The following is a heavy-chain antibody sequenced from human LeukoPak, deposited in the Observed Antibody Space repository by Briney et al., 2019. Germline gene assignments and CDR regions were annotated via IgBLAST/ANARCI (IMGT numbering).Heavy chain of an antibody. CDR1: GYTFTNYD. Sequence: ASVKVSCKASGYTFTNYDINWVRQATGQGLEWMGWINPNSGNTGYAQKFQGRVTITRNTSISTAYMELRSLRSDDTAVYYCAFSSYYLQGNYYYMDVWGKGTTVTVSS. CDR3: AFSSYYLQGNYYYMDV. CDR2: INPNSGNT. V-gene: IGHV1-8*03. D-gene: IGHD1-26*01. J-gene: IGHJ6*03.